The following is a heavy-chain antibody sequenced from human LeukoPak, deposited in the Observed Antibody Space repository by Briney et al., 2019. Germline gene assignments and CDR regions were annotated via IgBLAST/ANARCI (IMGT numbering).Heavy chain of an antibody. J-gene: IGHJ4*02. CDR3: ARQLHLYGDSHYFDY. CDR2: IYYSGST. CDR1: GGSISSSSYY. Sequence: PSETLSLTCTVSGGSISSSSYYWGWIRQPPGKGLEWIGSIYYSGSTYYNPSLKSRVTISVDTSKNQFSLKLSSVTAADTAVYYCARQLHLYGDSHYFDYWGQGTLVTVSS. D-gene: IGHD4-17*01. V-gene: IGHV4-39*07.